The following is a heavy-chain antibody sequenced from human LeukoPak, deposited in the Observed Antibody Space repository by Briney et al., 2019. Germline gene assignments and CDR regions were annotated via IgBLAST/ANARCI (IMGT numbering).Heavy chain of an antibody. CDR1: GFTFSSYA. CDR2: ISGSGGST. D-gene: IGHD2-2*01. CDR3: AKDQDRYCSSTSCYPFDY. J-gene: IGHJ4*02. Sequence: PGGSLRLSCAASGFTFSSYAISWVRQSPGKGLEWVSVISGSGGSTYYADSVKGRFTISRDNSKNTLYLQMNSLRAEDTALYYCAKDQDRYCSSTSCYPFDYWGQGTLVTVSS. V-gene: IGHV3-23*01.